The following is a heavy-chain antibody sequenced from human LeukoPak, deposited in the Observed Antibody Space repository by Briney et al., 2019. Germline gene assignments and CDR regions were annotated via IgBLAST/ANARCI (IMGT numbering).Heavy chain of an antibody. CDR3: AKGSSGYFFDL. V-gene: IGHV3-23*01. CDR1: GFIFNNYG. Sequence: GGSLRLSCAASGFIFNNYGLVWIRQAPGKGLEWVSAISNGGGGTTYADFVKGRFSVSRDNSKNTLFLQMNSLRAEDTALYYCAKGSSGYFFDLWGQGTLVTVSS. D-gene: IGHD3-22*01. CDR2: ISNGGGGT. J-gene: IGHJ4*02.